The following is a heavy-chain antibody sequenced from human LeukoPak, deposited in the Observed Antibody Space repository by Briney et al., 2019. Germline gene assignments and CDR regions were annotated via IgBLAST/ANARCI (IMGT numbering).Heavy chain of an antibody. CDR1: GGSISSYY. Sequence: PSETLSLTCTVSGGSISSYYWNWIRQPAGKGLEWIGHIYSSGSTNYNPSLRSRVTMSVDTSKNRFSLKLSSVTAADTAVYYCARQPARHLYNWFDPWGQGTLVTVSS. CDR2: IYSSGST. CDR3: ARQPARHLYNWFDP. J-gene: IGHJ5*02. V-gene: IGHV4-4*07. D-gene: IGHD2-2*01.